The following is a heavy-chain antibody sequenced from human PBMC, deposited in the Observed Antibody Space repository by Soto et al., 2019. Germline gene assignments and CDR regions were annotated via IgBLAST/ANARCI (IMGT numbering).Heavy chain of an antibody. J-gene: IGHJ4*02. V-gene: IGHV3-21*01. CDR3: ARGHNFDSSGYHFDY. CDR1: GFTFSTYS. CDR2: ISSSSSYI. Sequence: EVQLVESGGGLVKPGGSLRLSCAASGFTFSTYSMNWVRQAPGKGLEWVSSISSSSSYIYYADSVKGRFTISRDNAKNSLYLQMNSLRAEDTAVYYCARGHNFDSSGYHFDYWGQGTLVTVSS. D-gene: IGHD3-22*01.